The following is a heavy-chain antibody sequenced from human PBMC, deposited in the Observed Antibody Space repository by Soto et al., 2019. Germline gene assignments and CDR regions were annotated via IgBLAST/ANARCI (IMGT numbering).Heavy chain of an antibody. J-gene: IGHJ5*02. CDR3: ARGLDPAHPDIS. CDR1: GGSFSGYY. V-gene: IGHV4-34*01. CDR2: INHSGST. Sequence: SETLSLTCAVYGGSFSGYYWSWIRQPPGKGLEWIGEINHSGSTNYNPSLKSRVTISVDTSKNQFSLKLSSVTAADTAVYYCARGLDPAHPDISWGQGTLVTVSS. D-gene: IGHD1-1*01.